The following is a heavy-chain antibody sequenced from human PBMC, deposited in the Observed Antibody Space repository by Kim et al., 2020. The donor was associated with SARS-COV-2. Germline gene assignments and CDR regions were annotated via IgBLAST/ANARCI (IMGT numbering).Heavy chain of an antibody. V-gene: IGHV1-18*01. Sequence: ASVKVSCKASGYTFTSYGISWVRQAPGQGLEWMGWISAYNGNTNYAQKLQGRVTMTTDTSTSTAYMELRSLRSDDTAVYYCARPYYDFWSGQNWFDPWGQRTLVTVSS. CDR3: ARPYYDFWSGQNWFDP. J-gene: IGHJ5*02. CDR2: ISAYNGNT. CDR1: GYTFTSYG. D-gene: IGHD3-3*01.